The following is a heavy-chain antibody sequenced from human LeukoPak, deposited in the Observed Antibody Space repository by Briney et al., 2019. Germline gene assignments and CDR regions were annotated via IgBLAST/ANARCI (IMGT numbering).Heavy chain of an antibody. CDR3: ARADSGSSMDDAFDI. CDR1: GFTFSSYS. Sequence: PGGSLRLSCAASGFTFSSYSMYWVRHAPGKGLEWVSSISSSSSYIYYADSVKGRFTISRDNAKNSLYLQMNSLRAEDTAVYYCARADSGSSMDDAFDIWGQGTMVTVSS. CDR2: ISSSSSYI. J-gene: IGHJ3*02. V-gene: IGHV3-21*01. D-gene: IGHD1-26*01.